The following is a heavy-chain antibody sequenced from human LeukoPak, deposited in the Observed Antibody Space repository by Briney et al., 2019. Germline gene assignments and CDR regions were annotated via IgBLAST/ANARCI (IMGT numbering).Heavy chain of an antibody. D-gene: IGHD6-13*01. CDR2: IYYSGST. V-gene: IGHV4-59*01. CDR3: AREEAGRTDY. CDR1: GGSISSYY. J-gene: IGHJ4*02. Sequence: SETLSLTCTVSGGSISSYYWSWIRQPPGKGLEWIGNIYYSGSTNYNPSLKSRVTISVDTSKNQFSLKLSSVTAADTAVYYCAREEAGRTDYWGQGTLVTASS.